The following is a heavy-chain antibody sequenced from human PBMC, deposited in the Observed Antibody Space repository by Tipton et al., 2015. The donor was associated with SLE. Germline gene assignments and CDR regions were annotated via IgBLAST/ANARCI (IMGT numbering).Heavy chain of an antibody. D-gene: IGHD3-22*01. V-gene: IGHV4-38-2*02. CDR2: IFYSGST. Sequence: TLSLTCAVSGYSISSGYYWAWIRQPPGKGLEWIGDIFYSGSTYYNPSLESRVTISVDTSKNQFSLKLSSVTAADTAMYYCARDYYDSCGYQDWGQGTLVTVSS. CDR3: ARDYYDSCGYQD. CDR1: GYSISSGYY. J-gene: IGHJ4*02.